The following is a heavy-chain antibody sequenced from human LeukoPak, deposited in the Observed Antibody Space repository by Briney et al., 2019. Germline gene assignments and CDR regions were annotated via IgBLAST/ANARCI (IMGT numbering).Heavy chain of an antibody. CDR1: GGSISSYY. D-gene: IGHD7-27*01. V-gene: IGHV4-59*01. CDR3: ARGPGDRGYYYYYYYMDV. J-gene: IGHJ6*03. CDR2: IYYSGST. Sequence: SETLSLTCTVSGGSISSYYWSWIRQPPGKGLEWIGYIYYSGSTNYNPSLKSRVTISVDTSKNQFSLKLSSVTAADTAVYYCARGPGDRGYYYYYYYMDVWGKGTTVTISS.